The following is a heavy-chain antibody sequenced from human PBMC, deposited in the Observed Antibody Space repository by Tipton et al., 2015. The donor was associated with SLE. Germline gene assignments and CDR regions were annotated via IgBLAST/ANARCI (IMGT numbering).Heavy chain of an antibody. CDR3: ARILLY. CDR2: IYHSGST. V-gene: IGHV4-30-2*01. Sequence: TLSLTCAVSGDSISRGLYSWSWIRQPPGKGLEWIGYIYHSGSTYYNPSLKSRVTISVDTSKNQFSLKLSSVTAADTAVYYCARILLYWGQGTLVTVSS. CDR1: GDSISRGLYS. J-gene: IGHJ4*02.